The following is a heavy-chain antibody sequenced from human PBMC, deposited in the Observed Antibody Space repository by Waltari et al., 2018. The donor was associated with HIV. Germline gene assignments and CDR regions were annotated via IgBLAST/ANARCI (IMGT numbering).Heavy chain of an antibody. D-gene: IGHD3-16*01. J-gene: IGHJ4*02. CDR2: IWPDGSIT. CDR3: ARDSQAANDSLDC. V-gene: IGHV3-33*01. Sequence: QVQLVESGGGVVQSGRSLRLSCAASGFRFSVYGMTLVRQAPGKGLEWVASIWPDGSITDYLDSVKGRFTIARYNSKKTLYLEMNSLRAEDTALYFCARDSQAANDSLDCWGQGTLVTVSS. CDR1: GFRFSVYG.